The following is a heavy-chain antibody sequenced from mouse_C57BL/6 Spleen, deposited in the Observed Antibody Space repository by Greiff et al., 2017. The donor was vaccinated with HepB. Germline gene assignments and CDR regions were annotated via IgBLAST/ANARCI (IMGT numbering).Heavy chain of an antibody. CDR3: TSITTVVATRYFDV. V-gene: IGHV6-3*01. Sequence: DVKLQESGGGLVQPGGSMKLSCVASGFTFSNYWMNWVRQSPEKGLEWVAQIRLKSDNYATHYAESVKGRFTISRDDSKSSVYLQMNNLRAEDTGIYYCTSITTVVATRYFDVWGTGTTVTVSS. CDR1: GFTFSNYW. CDR2: IRLKSDNYAT. D-gene: IGHD1-1*01. J-gene: IGHJ1*03.